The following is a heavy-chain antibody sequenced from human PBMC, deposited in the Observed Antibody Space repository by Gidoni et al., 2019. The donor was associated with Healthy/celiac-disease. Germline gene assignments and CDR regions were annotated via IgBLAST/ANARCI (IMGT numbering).Heavy chain of an antibody. CDR2: ISSSSSTI. CDR1: GFTFSSYS. Sequence: EVQLVESGGGLVQPGGSLRLSCAASGFTFSSYSMNWVRQAPGKGLEWVSYISSSSSTIYDADSVKGRFTISRDNAKNSLYLQMNSLRAEDTAVYYCARNLGDCSGGSCYSNYYYGMDVWGQGTTVTVSS. D-gene: IGHD2-15*01. CDR3: ARNLGDCSGGSCYSNYYYGMDV. V-gene: IGHV3-48*04. J-gene: IGHJ6*02.